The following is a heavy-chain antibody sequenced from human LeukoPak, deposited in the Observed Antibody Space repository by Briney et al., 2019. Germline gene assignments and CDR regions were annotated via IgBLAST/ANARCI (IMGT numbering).Heavy chain of an antibody. J-gene: IGHJ3*02. CDR1: DGSISSFY. D-gene: IGHD4-17*01. Sequence: PSETLSLTCTVSDGSISSFYWSWTRQPPGKGLEWIGYIYYSGISHYNPSLKSRVSISVDTSKNQFSLKLSSVTAADTAVYFCARPVRRLRRDDAFDIWGQGTMVTVSS. V-gene: IGHV4-59*01. CDR3: ARPVRRLRRDDAFDI. CDR2: IYYSGIS.